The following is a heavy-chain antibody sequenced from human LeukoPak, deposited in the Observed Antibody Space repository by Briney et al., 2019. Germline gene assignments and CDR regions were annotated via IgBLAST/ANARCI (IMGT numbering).Heavy chain of an antibody. CDR2: ISSSSSYI. J-gene: IGHJ6*03. Sequence: GGSLRLSCAASGFTFSSYSMNWVRQAPGKGLEWVSSISSSSSYIYYADSVKGRFTISRDNAKNSLYLQMNSLRAEDMAVYYCARDFREDSSYYMDVWGKGTTVTVSS. V-gene: IGHV3-21*01. D-gene: IGHD3-10*01. CDR3: ARDFREDSSYYMDV. CDR1: GFTFSSYS.